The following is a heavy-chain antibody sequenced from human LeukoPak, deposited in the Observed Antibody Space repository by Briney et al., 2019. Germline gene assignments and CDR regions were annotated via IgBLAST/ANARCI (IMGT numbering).Heavy chain of an antibody. Sequence: PSETPSLTCTVSGGSISSYYWSWIRQPPGKGLEWIGYIYYSGSTNYNPSLKSRVTISVDTSKNQFSLKLSSVTAADTAVYHCARTAEIAAAGIVGFDPWGQGTLVTVSS. CDR1: GGSISSYY. J-gene: IGHJ5*02. CDR3: ARTAEIAAAGIVGFDP. CDR2: IYYSGST. D-gene: IGHD6-13*01. V-gene: IGHV4-59*01.